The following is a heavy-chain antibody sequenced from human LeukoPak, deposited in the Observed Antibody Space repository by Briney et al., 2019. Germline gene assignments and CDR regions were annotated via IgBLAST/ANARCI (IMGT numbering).Heavy chain of an antibody. Sequence: ASVTVSCKSSGYTFTSYDIHWVRQPPGQGLEWMGWMNPNSGNTGYAQKFQGRVTMTRNTSISTAYMELSSLRSEDTAVYYCARGHGDYVWGSYRPSRFDYWGQGTLVTVSS. CDR2: MNPNSGNT. CDR3: ARGHGDYVWGSYRPSRFDY. J-gene: IGHJ4*02. D-gene: IGHD3-16*02. V-gene: IGHV1-8*01. CDR1: GYTFTSYD.